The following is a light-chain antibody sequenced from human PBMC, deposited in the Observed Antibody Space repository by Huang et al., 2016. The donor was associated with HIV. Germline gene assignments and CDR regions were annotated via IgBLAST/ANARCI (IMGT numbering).Light chain of an antibody. CDR2: WAA. J-gene: IGKJ3*01. Sequence: EIVMTQSPDSLAVSLGGRATINCKSSQSVLYISNNKNYLAWYQQKPGQPPKRLIYWAATRESGVPDRFIVSGSGTDFTLTISSLQAEDVAVYYCQQYYSTPPVTFGPGTKVDIK. V-gene: IGKV4-1*01. CDR1: QSVLYISNNKNY. CDR3: QQYYSTPPVT.